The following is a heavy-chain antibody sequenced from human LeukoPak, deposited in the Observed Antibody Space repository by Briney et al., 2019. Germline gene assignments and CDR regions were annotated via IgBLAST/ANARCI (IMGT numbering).Heavy chain of an antibody. CDR1: GGTFSSYA. Sequence: ASVKVSCKASGGTFSSYAISWVRQAPGQGLKWMGGIIPIFGTANYAQKFQGRVTITTDESTSTAYMELSSLRSEDTAVYYCARCPQQRRMVRGAPGFYYYYYYMDVWGKGTTVTVSS. CDR2: IIPIFGTA. J-gene: IGHJ6*03. V-gene: IGHV1-69*05. D-gene: IGHD3-10*01. CDR3: ARCPQQRRMVRGAPGFYYYYYYMDV.